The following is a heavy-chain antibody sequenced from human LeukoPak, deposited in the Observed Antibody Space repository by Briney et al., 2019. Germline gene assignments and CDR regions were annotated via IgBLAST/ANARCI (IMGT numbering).Heavy chain of an antibody. V-gene: IGHV1-69*04. CDR3: AEVSGYGPADGMYV. Sequence: SVKVSCKASAGNFSSCAISWVRRPRGQGLEWMGIRIHSLGIANYAQKSQGRDTITGDKSTSRAYVELSSLGSEDTAVYYCAEVSGYGPADGMYVWGQKTTVTVSS. J-gene: IGHJ6*02. D-gene: IGHD5-12*01. CDR2: RIHSLGIA. CDR1: AGNFSSCA.